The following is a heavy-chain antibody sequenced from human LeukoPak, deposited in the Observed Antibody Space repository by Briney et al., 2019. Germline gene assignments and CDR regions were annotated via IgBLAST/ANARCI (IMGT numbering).Heavy chain of an antibody. J-gene: IGHJ3*01. CDR2: ISSSSSYI. Sequence: PGGSLRLSCAASGFTFSSCSMNWVRQAPGKGLEWVSSISSSSSYIYYADSVKGRFTVSSDNAKNSLYLQMNSLRAEDTAVYYCARAWTDDYGEYVDAFDFWGQGTMVTVSS. V-gene: IGHV3-21*01. CDR1: GFTFSSCS. D-gene: IGHD4-17*01. CDR3: ARAWTDDYGEYVDAFDF.